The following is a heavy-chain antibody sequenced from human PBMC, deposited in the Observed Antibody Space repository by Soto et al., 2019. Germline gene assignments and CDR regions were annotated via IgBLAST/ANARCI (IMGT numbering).Heavy chain of an antibody. V-gene: IGHV3-21*06. J-gene: IGHJ4*02. CDR3: ARDPPLSMIVVVGVDDF. Sequence: GGSLRLSCTVLGFTLTNENMNWVRQAPGKGLEWVSSISSRSTFINYADSVKGRFTISGDNDKGLVYLQMNSLRAEDTAVYYCARDPPLSMIVVVGVDDFWGQGTLVTVS. CDR2: ISSRSTFI. CDR1: GFTLTNEN. D-gene: IGHD3-22*01.